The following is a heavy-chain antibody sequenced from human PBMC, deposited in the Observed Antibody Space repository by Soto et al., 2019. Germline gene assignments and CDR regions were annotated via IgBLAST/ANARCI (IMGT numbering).Heavy chain of an antibody. CDR2: INSDRSNT. V-gene: IGHV3-74*01. CDR1: GFTFSSYW. Sequence: GGSLRLSCAASGFTFSSYWMHWVRQAPGKGLVWVSRINSDRSNTNYEDSVKGRFTISRDKAKNSLYLQMNSLRAEDTAVYYCARHPVRIAQFYWFDPWGQGTLVTVSS. D-gene: IGHD6-13*01. J-gene: IGHJ5*02. CDR3: ARHPVRIAQFYWFDP.